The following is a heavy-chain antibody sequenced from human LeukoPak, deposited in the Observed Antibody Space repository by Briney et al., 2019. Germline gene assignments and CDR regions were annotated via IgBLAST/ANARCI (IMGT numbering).Heavy chain of an antibody. CDR2: IFYSGST. Sequence: SETLSLTCTVSGGSISSDGYSWSWIRQHQGKGLECIGYIFYSGSTYYNPSLKSRVTISVDTSKIQFSLKLSSVTAADTAVYYCARERARYYDFWSGYDYYYGMDVWGQGTTVTVSS. CDR3: ARERARYYDFWSGYDYYYGMDV. D-gene: IGHD3-3*01. J-gene: IGHJ6*02. CDR1: GGSISSDGYS. V-gene: IGHV4-31*03.